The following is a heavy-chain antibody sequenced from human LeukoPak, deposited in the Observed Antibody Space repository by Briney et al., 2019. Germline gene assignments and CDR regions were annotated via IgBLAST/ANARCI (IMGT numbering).Heavy chain of an antibody. CDR1: GDSVSSNSAA. CDR2: TYYRSKWYN. V-gene: IGHV6-1*01. J-gene: IGHJ6*02. Sequence: SQTLSLTCAISGDSVSSNSAAWNWIRQSPSRGLEWLGRTYYRSKWYNDYAVSVKSRITINPDTSKNQFSLQLNSVTPEDTAVYYCARVTAVAGTPDYYYYYGMDVWGQGTMVTVSS. CDR3: ARVTAVAGTPDYYYYYGMDV. D-gene: IGHD6-19*01.